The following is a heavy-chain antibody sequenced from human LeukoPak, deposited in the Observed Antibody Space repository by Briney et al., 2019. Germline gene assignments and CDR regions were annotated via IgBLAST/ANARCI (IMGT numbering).Heavy chain of an antibody. Sequence: GGSLRLSCAASGFTFSTYSMNWVRQASGKGLEWVALISYDGYNKYYADSVKGRFTISRDNSKNTLYLQMNSLRADDTAVYYCAKAGSSGSFDSWGQGTLVTVSS. CDR3: AKAGSSGSFDS. J-gene: IGHJ4*02. CDR1: GFTFSTYS. CDR2: ISYDGYNK. V-gene: IGHV3-30*18. D-gene: IGHD3-22*01.